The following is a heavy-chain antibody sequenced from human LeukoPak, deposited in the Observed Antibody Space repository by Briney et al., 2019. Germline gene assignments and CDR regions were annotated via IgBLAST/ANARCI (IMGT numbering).Heavy chain of an antibody. V-gene: IGHV3-69-1*01. CDR3: ARDGGYSGYDADC. CDR2: ISDSSAL. D-gene: IGHD5-12*01. J-gene: IGHJ4*02. Sequence: FSYISDSSALYYADSVRGRFTISRENDKNSLFLQMNSLRAEDTAVYYCARDGGYSGYDADCWGQGTLVTVSS.